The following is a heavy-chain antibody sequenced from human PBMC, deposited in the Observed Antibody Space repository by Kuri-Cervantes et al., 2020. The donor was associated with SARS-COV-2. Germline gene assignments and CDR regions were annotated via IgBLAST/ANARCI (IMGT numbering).Heavy chain of an antibody. CDR1: GGSISGYY. CDR3: ARVGGNWELPFDY. CDR2: IYYSGST. V-gene: IGHV4-59*01. J-gene: IGHJ4*02. D-gene: IGHD3-10*01. Sequence: SETLSLTCTVSGGSISGYYWSWIRQPPGKGLEWIGYIYYSGSTNYNPSLKSRVTISVDTSKNQFSLKLSSVTAADTAVYYCARVGGNWELPFDYWGQGTLVTVSS.